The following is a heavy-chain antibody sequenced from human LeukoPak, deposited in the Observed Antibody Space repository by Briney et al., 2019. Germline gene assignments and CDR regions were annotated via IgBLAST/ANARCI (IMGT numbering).Heavy chain of an antibody. CDR2: IKQDGSEK. CDR1: GFTFSNYG. V-gene: IGHV3-7*03. Sequence: GGSLRLSCAASGFTFSNYGMNWVRQAPGKGLEWVANIKQDGSEKYYVDSVKGRFTISRDNAKNSLYLQMNSLRAEDTAVYYCARGHYYDSSGYSGAFDIWGQGTMVTVSS. J-gene: IGHJ3*02. CDR3: ARGHYYDSSGYSGAFDI. D-gene: IGHD3-22*01.